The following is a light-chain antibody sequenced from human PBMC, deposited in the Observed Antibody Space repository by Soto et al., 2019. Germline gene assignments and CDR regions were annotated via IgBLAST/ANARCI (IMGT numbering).Light chain of an antibody. V-gene: IGKV1-5*03. J-gene: IGKJ2*01. CDR2: KAS. CDR3: QQYNSYSYT. Sequence: DSQMTQSPSTLSASVGYRVTITCRASQRISTWLAWYQQKPGKAPKLLIYKASTLESGVPSRFSGSGSGTEFTLTINSLQPDDFATYYCQQYNSYSYTFGQGTRLEI. CDR1: QRISTW.